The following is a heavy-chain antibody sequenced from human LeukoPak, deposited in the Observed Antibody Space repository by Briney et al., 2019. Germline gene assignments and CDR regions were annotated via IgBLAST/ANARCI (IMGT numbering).Heavy chain of an antibody. J-gene: IGHJ4*02. CDR3: ARQRWELLDYFDY. CDR2: IYFGGST. Sequence: SETLSLTCTVSGGSISSSSYYWGWIRQPPGTGLEWIGSIYFGGSTYYSPSLKSRVTISVDTSKNHLSLKLNSVTAADTAMYYCARQRWELLDYFDYWGQGTLVTVSS. V-gene: IGHV4-39*01. D-gene: IGHD1-26*01. CDR1: GGSISSSSYY.